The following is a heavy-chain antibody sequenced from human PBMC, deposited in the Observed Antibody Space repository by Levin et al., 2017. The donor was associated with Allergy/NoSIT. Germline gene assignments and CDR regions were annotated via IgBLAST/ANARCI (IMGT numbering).Heavy chain of an antibody. J-gene: IGHJ6*02. D-gene: IGHD6-13*01. CDR2: IQTSGTT. Sequence: SETLSLTCTVSGDFVNTYHWSWIRQTAGEGLEWIGRIQTSGTTYYNPSLKSRVTMSIDKSKRQISLRLTSVTAADTAVYYCARTQHVSSPEGFFYGMDVWGQGTAVSVSS. V-gene: IGHV4-4*07. CDR1: GDFVNTYH. CDR3: ARTQHVSSPEGFFYGMDV.